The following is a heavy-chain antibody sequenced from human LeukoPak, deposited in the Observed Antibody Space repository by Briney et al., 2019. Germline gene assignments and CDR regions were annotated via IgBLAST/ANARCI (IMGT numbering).Heavy chain of an antibody. Sequence: SETLSLTCAVSGGSFSGYYWSWIRQPPGKGLGWTGEIKHSGSTNYNPSLKSRVTISVDTSKNQFSLKLSSVTAADTAVYYCATRGGYCSGGSCYHFDYWGQGTLVTVSS. CDR2: IKHSGST. V-gene: IGHV4-34*01. D-gene: IGHD2-15*01. CDR1: GGSFSGYY. J-gene: IGHJ4*02. CDR3: ATRGGYCSGGSCYHFDY.